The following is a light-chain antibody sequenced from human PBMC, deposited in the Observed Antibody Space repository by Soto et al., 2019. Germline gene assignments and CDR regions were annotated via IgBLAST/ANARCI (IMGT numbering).Light chain of an antibody. V-gene: IGLV2-8*01. CDR3: SSYAASNNFYFV. Sequence: QSALTQPPSASGSPGQSVTISCTGTSSDAGGCNYVSWYQQYPGRAPKLMIYEVTKRPSGVPDRFSGSKSGNTASLTVSGLQAEDEADYYCSSYAASNNFYFVFGGGTKVTVL. CDR1: SSDAGGCNY. CDR2: EVT. J-gene: IGLJ3*02.